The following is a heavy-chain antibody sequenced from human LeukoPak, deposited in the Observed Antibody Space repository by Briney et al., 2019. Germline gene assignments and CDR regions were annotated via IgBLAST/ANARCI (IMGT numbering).Heavy chain of an antibody. Sequence: GGSLRLSCAASGFTFSSYAMSWVRQAPGKGLEWVSAISGSGGSTYYADSVKGRFTISRDNSKNTLYLQMSSLRAEDTAVYYCAKGQVYYYYMDVWGKGTTVTVSS. J-gene: IGHJ6*03. V-gene: IGHV3-23*01. CDR1: GFTFSSYA. CDR3: AKGQVYYYYMDV. CDR2: ISGSGGST.